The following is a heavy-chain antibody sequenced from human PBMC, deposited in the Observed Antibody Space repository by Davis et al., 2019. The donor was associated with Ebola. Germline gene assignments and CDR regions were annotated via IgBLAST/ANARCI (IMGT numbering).Heavy chain of an antibody. J-gene: IGHJ6*02. CDR2: INPNSGGT. V-gene: IGHV1-2*06. CDR3: ARGGITMVVVPLDYNCYAMDV. D-gene: IGHD3-22*01. Sequence: ASVTVSCKASGYTFTGYYIHWVRQAPGQGLEWMGRINPNSGGTNYAQKFRGRVTMTRDTSISTAYMELSRLRSDDTAVYYCARGGITMVVVPLDYNCYAMDVWGQGTTVTVSS. CDR1: GYTFTGYY.